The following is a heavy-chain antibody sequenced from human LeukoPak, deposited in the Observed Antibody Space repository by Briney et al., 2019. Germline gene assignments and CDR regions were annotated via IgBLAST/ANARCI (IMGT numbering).Heavy chain of an antibody. J-gene: IGHJ4*02. CDR2: ISSSGSTI. V-gene: IGHV3-11*04. D-gene: IGHD3-22*01. CDR1: GFTFSDYY. Sequence: GGSLRLSCAASGFTFSDYYMSWIRQAPGKGLEWVSYISSSGSTIYYADSVKGRFTISRDNAKNSLYLQMNSLRAEDTAVYYCARVTTYYYDSSVGYWGQGTLVTVSS. CDR3: ARVTTYYYDSSVGY.